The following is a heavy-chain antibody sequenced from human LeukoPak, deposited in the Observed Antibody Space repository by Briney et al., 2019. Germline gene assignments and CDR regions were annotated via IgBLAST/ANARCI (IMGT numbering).Heavy chain of an antibody. CDR3: AKDPRWGHYGSGHDY. J-gene: IGHJ4*02. V-gene: IGHV3-30*18. D-gene: IGHD3-10*01. CDR2: ISYDGSNK. Sequence: PGGSLRLSCAASRFTFSSYSMNWVRQAPGKGLEWVAVISYDGSNKYYADSVKGRFTISRDNSKNTLYLQMNSLRAEDTAVYYCAKDPRWGHYGSGHDYWGQGTLVTVSS. CDR1: RFTFSSYS.